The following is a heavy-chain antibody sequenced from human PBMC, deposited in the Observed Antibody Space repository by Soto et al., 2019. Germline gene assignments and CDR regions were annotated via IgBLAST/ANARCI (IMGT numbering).Heavy chain of an antibody. CDR2: ISTYNGDT. J-gene: IGHJ5*02. D-gene: IGHD4-17*01. CDR1: GYTFTSYG. Sequence: QVQLVQSGAEVKRPGASVKVSCTASGYTFTSYGLSWVRQAPGQGLEWMGWISTYNGDTNYAQKLQGRVTMTTDTSTNTAYMELRSLKSDDTAVYYCARAALPEYGDFPLFDPWGQGTLVTVSS. V-gene: IGHV1-18*01. CDR3: ARAALPEYGDFPLFDP.